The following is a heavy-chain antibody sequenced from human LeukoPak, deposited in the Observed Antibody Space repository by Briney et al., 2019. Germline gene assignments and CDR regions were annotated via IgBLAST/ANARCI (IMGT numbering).Heavy chain of an antibody. D-gene: IGHD3-22*01. CDR1: GFTFSSYA. CDR2: ISGSGGST. V-gene: IGHV3-23*01. J-gene: IGHJ1*01. Sequence: GGSLRLSCAASGFTFSSYAMSWVRQAPGKGLEWVSAISGSGGSTYYADSVKGRFTISRDNSKNTLYLQMNSLRAEDTAVYYCANWSQRAGYDSSGYYYVLAEYFQHWGQGTLVTVSS. CDR3: ANWSQRAGYDSSGYYYVLAEYFQH.